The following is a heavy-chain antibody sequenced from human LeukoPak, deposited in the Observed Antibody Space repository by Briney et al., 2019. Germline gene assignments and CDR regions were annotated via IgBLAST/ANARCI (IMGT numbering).Heavy chain of an antibody. V-gene: IGHV1-69*04. J-gene: IGHJ5*02. Sequence: ASVKVSCKASGGTFSSYAISWVRQAPGKGLEWMGRIIPIFGIANYAQKFQGRVTITADKSTSTAYMELSSLRSEDTAVYYCAKVEMATTGGGFDPWGQGTLVTVSS. D-gene: IGHD5-24*01. CDR3: AKVEMATTGGGFDP. CDR1: GGTFSSYA. CDR2: IIPIFGIA.